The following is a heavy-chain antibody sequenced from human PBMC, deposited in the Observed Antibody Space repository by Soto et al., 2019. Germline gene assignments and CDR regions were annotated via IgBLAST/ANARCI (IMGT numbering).Heavy chain of an antibody. Sequence: GGSLRLSCAASGFTFSDYYMSWIRQAPGKGLEWVSYISSSGSTIYYADSVKGRFTISRDNAKNSLYLQMNSLRAEDTAVYYCARVPYSNYRHLPYYYYYYMDVWGKGTTVTVSS. CDR1: GFTFSDYY. D-gene: IGHD4-4*01. CDR2: ISSSGSTI. CDR3: ARVPYSNYRHLPYYYYYYMDV. J-gene: IGHJ6*03. V-gene: IGHV3-11*01.